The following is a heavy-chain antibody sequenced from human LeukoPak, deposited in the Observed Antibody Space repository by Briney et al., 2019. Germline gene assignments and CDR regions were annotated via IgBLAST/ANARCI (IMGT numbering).Heavy chain of an antibody. Sequence: SETLSLTCSVSGGSISGSDYYWGWVRQPPGKGLEWIGSFYHSGSSYYNSSLKSRLTMSVDPSKNQFSLKLTAATAADTAVYYCARLGAVLTSVNWFDPWGQGTLVTVSS. V-gene: IGHV4-39*07. CDR1: GGSISGSDYY. J-gene: IGHJ5*02. CDR3: ARLGAVLTSVNWFDP. CDR2: FYHSGSS. D-gene: IGHD2-8*01.